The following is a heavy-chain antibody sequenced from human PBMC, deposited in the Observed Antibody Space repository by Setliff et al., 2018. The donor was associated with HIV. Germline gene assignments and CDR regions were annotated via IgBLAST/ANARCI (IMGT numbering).Heavy chain of an antibody. D-gene: IGHD3-9*01. CDR3: AKEFRYDILTGYLYYFDY. CDR1: GYSISSGYY. Sequence: SETLSLTCTVSGYSISSGYYWGWIRQPPGKGLEWIGSIYHSGSTYYNPSLKSRVTISVDTSKNQFSLKLSSVTAADTAVYYCAKEFRYDILTGYLYYFDYWGQGTLVTVSS. V-gene: IGHV4-38-2*02. CDR2: IYHSGST. J-gene: IGHJ4*02.